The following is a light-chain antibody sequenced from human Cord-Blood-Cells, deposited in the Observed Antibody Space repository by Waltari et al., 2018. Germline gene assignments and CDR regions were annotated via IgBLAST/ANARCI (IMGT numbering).Light chain of an antibody. V-gene: IGLV2-14*01. CDR1: SSYVGGYNY. J-gene: IGLJ3*02. CDR2: DVS. CDR3: SSYTRSSTWV. Sequence: QSALTQPASVSGSPGQSITISCTGTSSYVGGYNYVSWYQQHPGKAPKLMIYDVSKRPSGVSSRFAGSKSGNTASLTISGLQAEDEADYYCSSYTRSSTWVFGGGTKLTVL.